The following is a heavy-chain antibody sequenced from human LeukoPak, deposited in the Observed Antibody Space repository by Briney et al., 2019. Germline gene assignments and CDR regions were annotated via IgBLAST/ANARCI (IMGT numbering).Heavy chain of an antibody. J-gene: IGHJ4*02. CDR1: GYTFTSYY. CDR3: AVRIAVAGYFDY. D-gene: IGHD6-19*01. Sequence: ASVKVSCKASGYTFTSYYMHWVRQAPGQGLEWTGIINPSGGSTSYAQKFQGRVTMTRDTSTSTVYMELSSLRSEDTAVYYCAVRIAVAGYFDYWGQGTLVTVSS. CDR2: INPSGGST. V-gene: IGHV1-46*01.